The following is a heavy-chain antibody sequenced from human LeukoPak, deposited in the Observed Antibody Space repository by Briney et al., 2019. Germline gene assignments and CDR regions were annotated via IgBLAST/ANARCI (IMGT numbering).Heavy chain of an antibody. Sequence: ASVKVSCKTSGYRFTNYGINWVRQAPGQGLEWTGWTSAYNGDTEYGQKFQGRLTMATDTSTSTAYMDLRSLRSDDTAVYYCARDLLQWQTNNWLAPWGQGTLVTVSS. V-gene: IGHV1-18*01. J-gene: IGHJ5*02. CDR3: ARDLLQWQTNNWLAP. D-gene: IGHD6-19*01. CDR2: TSAYNGDT. CDR1: GYRFTNYG.